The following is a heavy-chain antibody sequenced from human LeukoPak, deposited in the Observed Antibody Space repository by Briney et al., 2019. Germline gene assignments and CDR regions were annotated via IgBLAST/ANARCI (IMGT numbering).Heavy chain of an antibody. J-gene: IGHJ4*02. Sequence: AGGSLRLSCAASGFTFTTYGMHWVRQAPGKGLEWVAVISYDGSYKYYVDSVKGRFTISRDNSKNTLYLQMNSLRAEDTAVYYCAKAGPVGASDYWGQGTLVTVSS. CDR2: ISYDGSYK. D-gene: IGHD1-26*01. CDR3: AKAGPVGASDY. CDR1: GFTFTTYG. V-gene: IGHV3-30*18.